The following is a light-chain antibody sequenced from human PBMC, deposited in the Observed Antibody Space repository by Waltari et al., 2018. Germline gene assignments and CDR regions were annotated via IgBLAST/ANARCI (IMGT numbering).Light chain of an antibody. Sequence: QSALTQPASVSGSPGQSITISCTGTSSDVGGYNYVSWYQQHPGKAPKLMIYDVSKRPLGFSNRFSGSKSGNTASLTISGLQAEDEADYYCSSYTSSSTLVFGGGTKLTGL. CDR1: SSDVGGYNY. J-gene: IGLJ2*01. V-gene: IGLV2-14*01. CDR3: SSYTSSSTLV. CDR2: DVS.